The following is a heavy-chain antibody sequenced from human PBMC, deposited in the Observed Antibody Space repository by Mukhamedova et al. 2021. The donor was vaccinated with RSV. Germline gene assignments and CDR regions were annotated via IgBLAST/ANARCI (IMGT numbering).Heavy chain of an antibody. CDR2: IRSKANSYAT. D-gene: IGHD3-3*01. CDR3: TTPSDDFWSGYYPLG. Sequence: VRQASGKGLEWVGRIRSKANSYATAYAASVKGRFTISRDDSKNTAYLQMNSLKTEDTAVYYCTTPSDDFWSGYYPLGWGKGTTV. V-gene: IGHV3-73*01. J-gene: IGHJ6*03.